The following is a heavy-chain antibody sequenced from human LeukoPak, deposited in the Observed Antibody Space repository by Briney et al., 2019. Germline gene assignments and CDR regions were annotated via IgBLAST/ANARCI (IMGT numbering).Heavy chain of an antibody. CDR2: INAGNGNT. CDR3: ARVRPGTTFGY. V-gene: IGHV1-3*01. D-gene: IGHD1-1*01. Sequence: ASVKVSCKASGYTFTSYVMHWVRQAPGQRLEWMGWINAGNGNTKYSQKFQGRVTITRDTSASTAYMELSSLRSEDTAVYYCARVRPGTTFGYWGQGTLVTVSS. CDR1: GYTFTSYV. J-gene: IGHJ4*02.